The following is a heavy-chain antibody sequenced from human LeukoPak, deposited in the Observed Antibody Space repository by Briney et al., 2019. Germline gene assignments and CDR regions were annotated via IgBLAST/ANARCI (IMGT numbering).Heavy chain of an antibody. CDR3: ARDERVFWQDHNWFDP. V-gene: IGHV3-48*04. Sequence: PGGSLRLSCAASGFTFSSYSMNWVRQAPGKGLEWVSYISSSSSTIYYADSVKGRFTISRDNAKNSLYLQMNSLRTEDTAVYYCARDERVFWQDHNWFDPWGQGTLVTVSS. D-gene: IGHD2/OR15-2a*01. CDR2: ISSSSSTI. J-gene: IGHJ5*02. CDR1: GFTFSSYS.